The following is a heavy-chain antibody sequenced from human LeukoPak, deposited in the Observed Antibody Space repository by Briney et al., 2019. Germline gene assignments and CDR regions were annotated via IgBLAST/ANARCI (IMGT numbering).Heavy chain of an antibody. D-gene: IGHD3-9*01. CDR1: GGSISSHY. J-gene: IGHJ4*02. Sequence: KPSETLSLTCTVSGGSISSHYWSWIRQPPGKGLEWVGEIHYTGATSYNPSLKSRATISIDTSKNQVSLKLSSVTAADTAVYYCARGNILSGYCFDFWGQGALVTVSS. V-gene: IGHV4-34*01. CDR3: ARGNILSGYCFDF. CDR2: IHYTGAT.